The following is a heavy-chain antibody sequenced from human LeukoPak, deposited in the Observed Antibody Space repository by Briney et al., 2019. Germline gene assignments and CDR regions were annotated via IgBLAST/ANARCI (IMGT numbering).Heavy chain of an antibody. J-gene: IGHJ5*02. CDR1: GYTFTGYY. CDR3: ARCFNRIAAGKTPDHDWFDP. Sequence: ASVKVSCKASGYTFTGYYMHWVRQAPGQGLEWMGWINPNSGGTNYAQKFQGRVTMTRDTSISTAYMELSRLRSDDTAVYYCARCFNRIAAGKTPDHDWFDPRGQGTLVTVSS. CDR2: INPNSGGT. V-gene: IGHV1-2*02. D-gene: IGHD6-13*01.